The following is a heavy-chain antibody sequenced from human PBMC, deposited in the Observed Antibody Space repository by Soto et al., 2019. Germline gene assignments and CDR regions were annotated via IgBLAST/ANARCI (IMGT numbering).Heavy chain of an antibody. J-gene: IGHJ4*02. Sequence: QVQLVQSGAEVKKPGSSVKVSCKPSGYTFTSYHVNWVRQAPGQGLEWMGWMNPDSGSTDYALKFQGRLTMTRNTSMSTAYLERRSLTSEDTAISDCARVRFISTGYDRGWYSAHWGQGTQVIVSS. D-gene: IGHD6-19*01. CDR3: ARVRFISTGYDRGWYSAH. CDR1: GYTFTSYH. V-gene: IGHV1-8*01. CDR2: MNPDSGST.